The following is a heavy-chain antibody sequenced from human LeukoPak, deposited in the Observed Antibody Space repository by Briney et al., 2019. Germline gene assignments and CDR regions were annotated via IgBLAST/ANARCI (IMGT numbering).Heavy chain of an antibody. CDR1: GFTFSSYE. CDR3: AREVNTTQFDY. D-gene: IGHD4-17*01. V-gene: IGHV3-48*03. Sequence: PGGSLRLSCAASGFTFSSYEMNWVRQAPGKGLEWVTYISSSGSTIYYADSVKGRFTISRDNAKNSLYLQMNSLRAEDTAVYYCAREVNTTQFDYWGQGTLVTVSS. CDR2: ISSSGSTI. J-gene: IGHJ4*02.